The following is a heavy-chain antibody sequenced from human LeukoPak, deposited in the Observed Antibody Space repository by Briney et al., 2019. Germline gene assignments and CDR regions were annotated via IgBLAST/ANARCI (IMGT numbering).Heavy chain of an antibody. CDR2: INPSGDST. J-gene: IGHJ3*02. CDR1: GYTFTDYY. D-gene: IGHD3-22*01. V-gene: IGHV1-46*01. Sequence: ASVTVSCKASGYTFTDYYIHWVRQAPGQGLDWMGIINPSGDSTTYAQNFQGRVTITSDMSTSAVYMQLSSLTSEDTAVYYCARRGGSGYSAFDIWGQGTMVTVSS. CDR3: ARRGGSGYSAFDI.